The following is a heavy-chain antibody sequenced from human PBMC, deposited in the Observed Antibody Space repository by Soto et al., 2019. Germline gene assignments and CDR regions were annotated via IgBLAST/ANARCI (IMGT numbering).Heavy chain of an antibody. V-gene: IGHV3-7*03. J-gene: IGHJ4*02. Sequence: GGSLRLSCEASGSTFSSYWMNWVRQPPGKGLEWVANIKQDGSEKYYVDSVKGRFTIFRDNARNSLYLQMNSLRVEDTAVYYCAREGFFGSDYVMFDFWGQGTLVTVSS. CDR3: AREGFFGSDYVMFDF. CDR1: GSTFSSYW. CDR2: IKQDGSEK. D-gene: IGHD5-12*01.